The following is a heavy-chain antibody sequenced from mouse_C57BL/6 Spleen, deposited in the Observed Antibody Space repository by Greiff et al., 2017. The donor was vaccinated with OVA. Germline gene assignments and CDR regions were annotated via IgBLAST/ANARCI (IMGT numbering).Heavy chain of an antibody. CDR3: AKDPFYYAMDY. CDR1: GYSITSGYY. CDR2: ISYDGSN. J-gene: IGHJ4*01. V-gene: IGHV3-6*01. Sequence: EVQLVESGPGLVKPSQSLSLTCSVTGYSITSGYYWNWIRQFPGNKLEWMGYISYDGSNNYNPSLKNRISIPRDTSKNQFFLKLNSVTTEDTATYYCAKDPFYYAMDYWGQGTSVTVSS.